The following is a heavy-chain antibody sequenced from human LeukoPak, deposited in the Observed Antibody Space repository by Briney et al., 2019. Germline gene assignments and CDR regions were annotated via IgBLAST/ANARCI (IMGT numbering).Heavy chain of an antibody. CDR1: GGSFSGDY. Sequence: SETLPLTCAVYGGSFSGDYWTWIRQPPGKGLEWIGEINHSGSTNYNPSLKSRVTISVDTSKNQFSLKLSSVTAADTAVYYCAGGTYYYYMDVWGKGTTVTVSS. J-gene: IGHJ6*03. V-gene: IGHV4-34*01. CDR2: INHSGST. CDR3: AGGTYYYYMDV.